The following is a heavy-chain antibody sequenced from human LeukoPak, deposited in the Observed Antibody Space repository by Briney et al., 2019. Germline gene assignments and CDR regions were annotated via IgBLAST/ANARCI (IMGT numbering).Heavy chain of an antibody. Sequence: GGSLRLSCAASGFTFDDYAMHWVRQAPGKGLEWVSGISWNSGSIGYADSVKGRFTISRDNAKNSLYLQMNSLRAEDTALYYCAKDIGYSGYDYYFDYWGQETLVTVSS. D-gene: IGHD5-12*01. CDR2: ISWNSGSI. CDR3: AKDIGYSGYDYYFDY. J-gene: IGHJ4*02. V-gene: IGHV3-9*01. CDR1: GFTFDDYA.